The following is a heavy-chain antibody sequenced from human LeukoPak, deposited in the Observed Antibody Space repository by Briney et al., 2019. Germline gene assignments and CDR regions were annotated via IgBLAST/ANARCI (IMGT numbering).Heavy chain of an antibody. Sequence: SETLSLTCTVSGGSISSSSYYWGWIRQPPGKGLEWIGSIYYSGSTYYNPSLKSRVTISVDTSKNQFSLKLSSVTAADTAVYYCASHPHYDFWSDYWGQGTLVTVSS. CDR1: GGSISSSSYY. CDR2: IYYSGST. D-gene: IGHD3-3*01. J-gene: IGHJ4*02. CDR3: ASHPHYDFWSDY. V-gene: IGHV4-39*01.